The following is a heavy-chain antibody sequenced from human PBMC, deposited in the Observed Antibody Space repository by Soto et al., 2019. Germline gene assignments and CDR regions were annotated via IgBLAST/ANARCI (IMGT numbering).Heavy chain of an antibody. CDR3: ARVDSSGSYFDS. CDR1: GGSISSYY. Sequence: SETLSLTCTVSGGSISSYYWSWIRQPPGKGLEWIAYIYYTGSTNYNPSLKSRVTLSADTSKNRFSLKLSSVTAADTAMYYCARVDSSGSYFDSWGQGTLVTVSS. J-gene: IGHJ4*02. V-gene: IGHV4-59*01. CDR2: IYYTGST. D-gene: IGHD3-22*01.